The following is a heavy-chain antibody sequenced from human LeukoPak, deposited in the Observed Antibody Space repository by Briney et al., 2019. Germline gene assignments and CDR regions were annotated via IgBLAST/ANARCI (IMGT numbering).Heavy chain of an antibody. Sequence: GASVKLSRKASGYTLTSYGISWVRQAPGQGGEWMGWISAYNGNTKHAQKLQCRVNMTTHTSRHTANKERRRPISVHQAVYYCARDPGYDWLMIRFDPWGQGTLVTVSS. CDR2: ISAYNGNT. J-gene: IGHJ5*02. D-gene: IGHD5-12*01. CDR1: GYTLTSYG. CDR3: ARDPGYDWLMIRFDP. V-gene: IGHV1-18*01.